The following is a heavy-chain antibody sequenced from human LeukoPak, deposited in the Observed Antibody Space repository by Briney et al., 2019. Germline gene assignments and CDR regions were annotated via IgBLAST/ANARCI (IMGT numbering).Heavy chain of an antibody. J-gene: IGHJ1*01. CDR2: IKSDGRT. CDR1: GFTFSNYW. Sequence: GGSLRLSCAAAGFTFSNYWMHWVRQAPGKGLAWVSRIKSDGRTNHADSVKGRFTISRDNAKNTVSLQMNSPRAEDTGVYYCARAPSEIGGYYPEYFRHWGQGTLVTVSS. CDR3: ARAPSEIGGYYPEYFRH. V-gene: IGHV3-74*01. D-gene: IGHD3-22*01.